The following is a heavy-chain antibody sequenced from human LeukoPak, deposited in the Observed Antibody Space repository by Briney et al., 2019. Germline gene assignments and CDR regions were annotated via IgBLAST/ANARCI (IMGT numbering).Heavy chain of an antibody. CDR2: IYTSGST. V-gene: IGHV4-4*07. Sequence: SETLSLTCTVSGGFISSYYWSWIRQPAGKGLEWIGHIYTSGSTNYNPSLKSRVTISVDTSKNQFSLKLSSVTAADTAVYYCATTVYYYGSGGFDPWGQGTLVTVSS. CDR1: GGFISSYY. CDR3: ATTVYYYGSGGFDP. D-gene: IGHD3-10*01. J-gene: IGHJ5*02.